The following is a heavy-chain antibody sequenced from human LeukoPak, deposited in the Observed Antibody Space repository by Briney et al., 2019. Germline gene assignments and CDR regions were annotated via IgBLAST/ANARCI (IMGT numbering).Heavy chain of an antibody. J-gene: IGHJ4*02. V-gene: IGHV1-2*02. D-gene: IGHD3-22*01. CDR1: GYIFTDYY. Sequence: GASVNVFCKASGYIFTDYYMHWVRQAPAQGREWMRWINPNIGGTHYAQKFQGRVTMTRDTSISTAYMELSRLKSDDAAVYYCARVHFYDSSGQSLINPWGQGTLVTVSS. CDR2: INPNIGGT. CDR3: ARVHFYDSSGQSLINP.